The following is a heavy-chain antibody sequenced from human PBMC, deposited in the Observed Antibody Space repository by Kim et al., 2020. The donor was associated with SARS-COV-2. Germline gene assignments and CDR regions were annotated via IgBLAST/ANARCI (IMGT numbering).Heavy chain of an antibody. J-gene: IGHJ6*02. V-gene: IGHV3-43*01. CDR3: AKDIEGLDTYYYGMDV. D-gene: IGHD3-22*01. CDR1: GFTFDDYT. CDR2: ISWDGGST. Sequence: GGSLRLSCAASGFTFDDYTMHWVRQAPGKGLEWVSLISWDGGSTYYADSVKGRFTISRDNSKNSLYLQMNSLRTEDTALYYCAKDIEGLDTYYYGMDVWGQGTTVTVSS.